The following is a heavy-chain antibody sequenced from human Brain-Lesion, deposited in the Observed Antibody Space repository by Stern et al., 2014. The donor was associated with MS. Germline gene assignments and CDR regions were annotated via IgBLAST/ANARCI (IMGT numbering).Heavy chain of an antibody. V-gene: IGHV1-24*01. D-gene: IGHD1-26*01. CDR3: ATLSPGAGGNYYRHFDY. CDR1: GYTLTELS. CDR2: FDPEDGET. Sequence: VQLVESGAEVKKPGASVKVSCKVSGYTLTELSMHWGRQAPRKGLEWMGGFDPEDGETIDAQKFQGRVTMTEDTSTDTAYMELSSLRSEDTAVYYCATLSPGAGGNYYRHFDYWGQGTLVTVSS. J-gene: IGHJ4*02.